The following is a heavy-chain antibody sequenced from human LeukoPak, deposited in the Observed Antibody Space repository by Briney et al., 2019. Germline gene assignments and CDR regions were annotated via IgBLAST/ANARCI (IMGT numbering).Heavy chain of an antibody. CDR2: ISGSGGST. Sequence: GGSLRLSCAASGSTFSSYAMSWVRQAPGKGLEWVSAISGSGGSTYYADSVKGRFTISRDNSKNTLYLQMNSLRAEDTAVYYCAKVGSIYYDSSGYYSDWGQGTLVTVSS. D-gene: IGHD3-22*01. CDR3: AKVGSIYYDSSGYYSD. CDR1: GSTFSSYA. J-gene: IGHJ4*02. V-gene: IGHV3-23*01.